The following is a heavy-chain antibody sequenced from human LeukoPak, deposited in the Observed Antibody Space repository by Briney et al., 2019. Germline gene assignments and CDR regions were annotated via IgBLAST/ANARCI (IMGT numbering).Heavy chain of an antibody. CDR3: AREYYSSSSFDY. V-gene: IGHV3-30*02. CDR2: IRYDGSNK. CDR1: GFTFSSYG. D-gene: IGHD6-13*01. J-gene: IGHJ4*02. Sequence: PGGSLRLSCAASGFTFSSYGMHWVRQAPGKGLEWVAFIRYDGSNKYYADSVKGRFTISRDNSKNTLYLQMNSLRAEDTAVYYCAREYYSSSSFDYWGQGTLVTVSS.